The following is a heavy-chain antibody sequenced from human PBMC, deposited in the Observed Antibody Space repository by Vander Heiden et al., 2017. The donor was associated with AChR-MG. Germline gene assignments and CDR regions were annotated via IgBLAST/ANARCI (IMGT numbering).Heavy chain of an antibody. Sequence: EVQLLESGGGLVQPGGSLRVSCAASGFTFSSSAMTWVRQAPGKGLEWVSSISASGINTYYADSVRGRFTISRDNSKNTLYLQMNSLRAEDTAVYYCAKSGEPRTIAVAGRYYFDCWGQGTLVTVSS. CDR2: ISASGINT. CDR1: GFTFSSSA. J-gene: IGHJ4*02. V-gene: IGHV3-23*01. CDR3: AKSGEPRTIAVAGRYYFDC. D-gene: IGHD6-19*01.